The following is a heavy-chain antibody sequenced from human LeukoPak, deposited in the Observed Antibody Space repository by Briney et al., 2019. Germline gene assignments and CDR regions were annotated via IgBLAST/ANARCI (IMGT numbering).Heavy chain of an antibody. CDR1: GGSVISDNSY. Sequence: SETLSLTCTVSGGSVISDNSYWNWIRQPAGKGLEWIGRIYADGSSTYNPSLKSRVTISVDTSKNQFSLRLTSMTAADTAVYYCATGYFYLRWGQGTLVTVSS. D-gene: IGHD3-10*01. CDR3: ATGYFYLR. CDR2: IYADGSS. V-gene: IGHV4-61*02. J-gene: IGHJ4*02.